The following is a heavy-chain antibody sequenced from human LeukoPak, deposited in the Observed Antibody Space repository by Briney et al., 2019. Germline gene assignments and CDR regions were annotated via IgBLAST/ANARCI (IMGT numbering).Heavy chain of an antibody. D-gene: IGHD4-17*01. CDR3: ARESDYGYYYYMDV. Sequence: SVKVSCKASGGTFSSYAISWVRQAPGQGLEWMGGIIPTFGTTKYAQRFQGRVTITADESTSTAYMELSSLRTEDTAVYYCARESDYGYYYYMDVWGKGTTVTISS. CDR1: GGTFSSYA. CDR2: IIPTFGTT. V-gene: IGHV1-69*01. J-gene: IGHJ6*03.